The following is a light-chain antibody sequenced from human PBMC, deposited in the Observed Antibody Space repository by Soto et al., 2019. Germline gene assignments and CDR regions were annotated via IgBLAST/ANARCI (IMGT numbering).Light chain of an antibody. J-gene: IGKJ1*01. CDR2: GAS. CDR3: HQYDNGPPLT. Sequence: EIVMTQSPATLSVSPGQSATLSCRASHSVSSNLAWNQQKPGQAPRLLIYGASTRATGIPAKFSGSGSATEVTRTISSLQSYDCAVYYCHQYDNGPPLTFGQGPQVEIK. CDR1: HSVSSN. V-gene: IGKV3-15*01.